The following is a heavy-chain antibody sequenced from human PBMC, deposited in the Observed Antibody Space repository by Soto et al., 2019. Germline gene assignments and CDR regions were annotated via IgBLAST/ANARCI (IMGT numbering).Heavy chain of an antibody. CDR3: AREIVTAGGNNYFDP. V-gene: IGHV4-4*02. CDR2: VYHTGDT. D-gene: IGHD2-21*02. Sequence: SETLSLTCGVAGGTVASSHWWSWVRQSPGRGLEWIGNVYHTGDTNFNPSLQSRVTLSVDKSNNQFSLRLTSVTAADTAVYFCAREIVTAGGNNYFDPWGPGTLVTVSS. J-gene: IGHJ5*02. CDR1: GGTVASSHW.